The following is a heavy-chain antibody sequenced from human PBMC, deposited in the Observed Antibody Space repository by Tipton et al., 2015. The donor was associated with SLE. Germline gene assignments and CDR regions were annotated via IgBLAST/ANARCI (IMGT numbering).Heavy chain of an antibody. CDR3: ARVPLAPYCGGDCYGGFDY. CDR1: GGSISSSSYY. V-gene: IGHV4-39*07. D-gene: IGHD2-21*01. Sequence: TLSLTCTVSGGSISSSSYYWGWIRQPPGKGLEWFGSIYYSGSTYYNPSLKSRVTISVDTSKNQFSLKLSSVTAADTAVYYCARVPLAPYCGGDCYGGFDYWGQGTLVTVSS. CDR2: IYYSGST. J-gene: IGHJ4*02.